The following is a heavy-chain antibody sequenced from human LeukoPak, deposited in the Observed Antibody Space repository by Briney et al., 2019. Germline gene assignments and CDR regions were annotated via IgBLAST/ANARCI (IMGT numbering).Heavy chain of an antibody. J-gene: IGHJ4*02. CDR2: IGGSGDNI. CDR1: GFTLSNYA. D-gene: IGHD1-26*01. CDR3: AKSVGGSYSSYFDS. Sequence: GGSLRLSCAASGFTLSNYAMSWVRQAPGKGLEWVSSIGGSGDNIFYADSVKGRFIISRDNSKNTLYLQMDSLRAEDTAVYNCAKSVGGSYSSYFDSWGQGTLVTVSS. V-gene: IGHV3-23*01.